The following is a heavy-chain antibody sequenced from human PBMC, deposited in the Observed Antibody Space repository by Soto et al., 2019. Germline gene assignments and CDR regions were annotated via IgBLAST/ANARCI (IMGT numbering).Heavy chain of an antibody. CDR3: AREHYGDHFDY. D-gene: IGHD4-17*01. V-gene: IGHV4-31*03. J-gene: IGHJ4*02. Sequence: QVQLQESGPGLVKPSQTLSLTCTVSGGSISSGGYYWSWIRQHPGKGLEWIGYIYYSGSTYYNPSLKSRVAISVDTSKNQFYLKLSSVTAADTAVYYCAREHYGDHFDYWGQGTLVTVFS. CDR1: GGSISSGGYY. CDR2: IYYSGST.